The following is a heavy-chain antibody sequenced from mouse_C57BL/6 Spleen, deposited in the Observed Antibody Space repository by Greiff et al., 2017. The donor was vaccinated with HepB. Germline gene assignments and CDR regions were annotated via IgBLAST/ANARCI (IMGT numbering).Heavy chain of an antibody. CDR1: GFNIKNTY. D-gene: IGHD2-3*01. CDR3: ARGGNDGYYLYYFDY. Sequence: EVQLQQSVAELVRPGASVKLSCTASGFNIKNTYMHWVKQRPEQGLEWIGRIDPANGNTKYAPKFQGKATITADTSSNTAYLQLSRRTSEDTAIYYCARGGNDGYYLYYFDYWGQGTTLTVSS. V-gene: IGHV14-3*01. J-gene: IGHJ2*01. CDR2: IDPANGNT.